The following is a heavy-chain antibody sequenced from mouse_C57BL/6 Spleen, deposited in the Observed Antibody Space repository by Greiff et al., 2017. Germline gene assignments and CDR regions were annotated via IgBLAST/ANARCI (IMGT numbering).Heavy chain of an antibody. Sequence: QVQLQQPGAELVKPGASVKMSCKASGYTFTSYWITWVKQRPGQGLEWIGDIYPGSGSTNYNEKFKRKATLTVDKSSSTAYMQLSSLTSEDSAVYYCVLYYSNSAWFAYWGQGTLVTVSA. CDR1: GYTFTSYW. V-gene: IGHV1-55*01. J-gene: IGHJ3*01. CDR3: VLYYSNSAWFAY. D-gene: IGHD2-5*01. CDR2: IYPGSGST.